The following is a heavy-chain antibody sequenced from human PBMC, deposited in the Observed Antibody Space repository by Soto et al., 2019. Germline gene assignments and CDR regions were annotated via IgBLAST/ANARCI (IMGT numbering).Heavy chain of an antibody. CDR2: ISAYNGNT. V-gene: IGHV1-18*01. CDR3: ARDNSIGGGYDP. CDR1: GXXXXXXX. J-gene: IGHJ5*02. D-gene: IGHD2-15*01. Sequence: ASVKVSCKASGXXXXXXXISWVRQXPGQGLEWMGWISAYNGNTNYAQKLQGRVTMTTDTSTSTAYMELRSLRSDDTAAYYFARDNSIGGGYDPWGQGTLVTVSS.